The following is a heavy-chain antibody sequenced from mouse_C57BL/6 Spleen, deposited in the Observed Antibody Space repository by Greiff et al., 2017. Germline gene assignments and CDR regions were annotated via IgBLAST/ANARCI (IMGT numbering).Heavy chain of an antibody. CDR2: SRNKANDYTT. CDR3: ARDADYGSRAMDY. V-gene: IGHV7-1*01. D-gene: IGHD1-1*01. Sequence: EVKLMESGGGLVQSGRSLRLSCATSGFTFSDFYMEWVRQAPGKGLEWIAASRNKANDYTTEYSASVKGRFIVSRDTSQSILYLQMNALRAEDTAIYYCARDADYGSRAMDYWGQGTSVTVSS. J-gene: IGHJ4*01. CDR1: GFTFSDFY.